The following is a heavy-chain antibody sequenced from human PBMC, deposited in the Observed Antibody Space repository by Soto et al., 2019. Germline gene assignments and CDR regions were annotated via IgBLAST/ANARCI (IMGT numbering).Heavy chain of an antibody. CDR1: GGTFSSYA. J-gene: IGHJ5*02. Sequence: QVQLVQSGAEVKKPGSSVKVSCKASGGTFSSYAISWVRQAPGQGLEWMGGIIPIFGTANYAQKFQGRVKITADESTSTAYRELSSLRSEDTAVYYCAREVVVAATGWFDPWGQGTLVTVSS. CDR2: IIPIFGTA. D-gene: IGHD2-15*01. V-gene: IGHV1-69*12. CDR3: AREVVVAATGWFDP.